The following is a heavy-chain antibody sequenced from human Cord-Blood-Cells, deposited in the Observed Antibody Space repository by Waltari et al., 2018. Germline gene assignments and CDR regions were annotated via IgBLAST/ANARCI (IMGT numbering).Heavy chain of an antibody. V-gene: IGHV4-38-2*01. CDR2: IYHSGST. J-gene: IGHJ4*02. Sequence: QVQLQESGPGLVQPSETLSLTCAVSGYSISSGYYWGWIRQPPGKGLEWIGSIYHSGSTYYNPSLKSRVTITVNTSKNQVAPKLSAVVTADTDEEYCARTDFAYWYFDYWGQGALVTVSS. CDR3: ARTDFAYWYFDY. CDR1: GYSISSGYY. D-gene: IGHD2-8*02.